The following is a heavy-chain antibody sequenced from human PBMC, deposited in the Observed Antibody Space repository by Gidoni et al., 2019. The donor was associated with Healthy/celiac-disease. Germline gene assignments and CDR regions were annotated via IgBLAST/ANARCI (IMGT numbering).Heavy chain of an antibody. CDR2: TRNKANSYTT. CDR3: AREAYDFWSGSNWFDP. Sequence: EVQLVVSGGGLVQPGGSLRLSWAASGFTLSDHYMDWVRQAPGKGLEWVGRTRNKANSYTTEYAASVKGRFTISRDDSKNSLYLQMNSLKTEDTAVYYCAREAYDFWSGSNWFDPWGQGTLVTVSS. CDR1: GFTLSDHY. V-gene: IGHV3-72*01. D-gene: IGHD3-3*01. J-gene: IGHJ5*02.